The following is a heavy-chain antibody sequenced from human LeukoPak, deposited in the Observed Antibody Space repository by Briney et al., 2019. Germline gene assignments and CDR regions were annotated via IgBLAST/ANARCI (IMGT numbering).Heavy chain of an antibody. J-gene: IGHJ4*02. D-gene: IGHD1-14*01. Sequence: PGGSLRLSCAASGFTVITNDMTWVGQAPGKGLEWVSVLYSDGNTKYADSVQGRFTISRDNSKNTLYLEMNSLSPDDTVVYYCARGVEPLAANTLAYWGQGTLVTVSS. CDR3: ARGVEPLAANTLAY. V-gene: IGHV3-53*01. CDR2: LYSDGNT. CDR1: GFTVITND.